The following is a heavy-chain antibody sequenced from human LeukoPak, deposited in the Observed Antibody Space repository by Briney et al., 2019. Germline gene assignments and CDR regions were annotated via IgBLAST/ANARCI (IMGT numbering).Heavy chain of an antibody. V-gene: IGHV1-18*01. D-gene: IGHD3-3*01. J-gene: IGHJ4*02. CDR3: ARYYDFWSGYYQFDY. Sequence: GASVKVSCKASGYTFTSDGISWVRQAPGQGLEWMGWISAYNGNTNYAQKLQGRVTMTTDTSTSTAYMELRSLRSDDTAVYYCARYYDFWSGYYQFDYWGQGTLVTVSS. CDR1: GYTFTSDG. CDR2: ISAYNGNT.